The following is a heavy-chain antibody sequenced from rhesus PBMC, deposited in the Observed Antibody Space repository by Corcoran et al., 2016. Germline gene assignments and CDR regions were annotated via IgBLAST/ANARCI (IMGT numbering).Heavy chain of an antibody. Sequence: QVQLQESGPGLVKPSETLSLTCAVSGGSISSNYWSWIRQAPGKGLEGIGRIYGWGGSTAYNPALKSPFTISTDPSKNQFSLKLSSVTAADTAVYYCARDRVDSWNTAYYFDYWGQGVLVTVSS. V-gene: IGHV4-160*01. CDR1: GGSISSNY. CDR3: ARDRVDSWNTAYYFDY. CDR2: IYGWGGST. D-gene: IGHD1-1*01. J-gene: IGHJ4*01.